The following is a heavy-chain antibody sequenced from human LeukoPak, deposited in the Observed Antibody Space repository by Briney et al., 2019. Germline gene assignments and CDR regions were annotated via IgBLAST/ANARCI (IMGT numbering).Heavy chain of an antibody. Sequence: GGSLRLSCAASGFTFSSYSMNWVRQAPGKGLEWVSAISGSGGSAYYADSVKGRFTISRDNSKNTLYLQMNSLRAEDTAVYYCAKDMTPVRYYYGSGTVTSPWGQGTLVTVSS. J-gene: IGHJ5*02. D-gene: IGHD3-10*01. CDR3: AKDMTPVRYYYGSGTVTSP. V-gene: IGHV3-23*01. CDR2: ISGSGGSA. CDR1: GFTFSSYS.